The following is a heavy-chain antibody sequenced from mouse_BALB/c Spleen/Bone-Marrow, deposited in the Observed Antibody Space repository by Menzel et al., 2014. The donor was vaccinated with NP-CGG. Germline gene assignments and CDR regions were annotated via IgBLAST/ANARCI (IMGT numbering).Heavy chain of an antibody. Sequence: EVQLQQSGAELVKPGASVKLSCTASGFNIKDTYMHWVKQRPEQGLEWIGRIDPANGNTKYDPKFQGKATITADTSSNTAYLQLSSLTAEDTAVYYCARGYGSSYGTGYLDVWGAGTTVTVSS. CDR3: ARGYGSSYGTGYLDV. J-gene: IGHJ1*01. CDR1: GFNIKDTY. V-gene: IGHV14-3*02. D-gene: IGHD1-1*01. CDR2: IDPANGNT.